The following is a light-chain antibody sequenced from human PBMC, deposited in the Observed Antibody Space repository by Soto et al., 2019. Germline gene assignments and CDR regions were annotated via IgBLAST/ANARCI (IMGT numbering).Light chain of an antibody. CDR2: DAS. Sequence: ETVLTQSPATLSLSPGERATLSCRASQSVSSYLAWYQQKPGQAPRLLIYDASNRATGIPARFSGSGSGTDFTLTISSLEPEDFAVYYCQQRSNWPPIFTFGPGTKADIK. CDR3: QQRSNWPPIFT. J-gene: IGKJ3*01. V-gene: IGKV3-11*01. CDR1: QSVSSY.